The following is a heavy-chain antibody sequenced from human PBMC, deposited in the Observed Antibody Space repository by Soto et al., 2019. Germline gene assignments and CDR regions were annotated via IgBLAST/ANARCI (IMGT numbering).Heavy chain of an antibody. V-gene: IGHV3-7*01. D-gene: IGHD3-3*01. J-gene: IGHJ3*02. CDR1: GFTFSSYW. CDR2: IKQDGSEK. Sequence: EVQLVESGGGLVQPGGSLRLSCAASGFTFSSYWMSWVRQAPGKGLEWVANIKQDGSEKYYVDSVKGRFTISRDNAKNSLYLQMNSLRAEDTAVYYCARVGHYYDFWSGFGDDDAFDIWGQGTMVTVSS. CDR3: ARVGHYYDFWSGFGDDDAFDI.